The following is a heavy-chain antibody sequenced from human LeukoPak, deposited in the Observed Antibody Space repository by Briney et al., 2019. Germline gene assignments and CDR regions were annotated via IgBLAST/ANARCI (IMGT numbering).Heavy chain of an antibody. CDR3: ATQDSSGYYDY. CDR2: INPSGGST. CDR1: GYTFTSYY. D-gene: IGHD3-22*01. J-gene: IGHJ4*02. Sequence: ASVKFSCKASGYTFTSYYMHWVRQAPGQGLEWTGIINPSGGSTSYAQKFQGRVTMTRDTSTSTVYMELSSLRSEDTAVYYCATQDSSGYYDYWGQGTLVTVSS. V-gene: IGHV1-46*01.